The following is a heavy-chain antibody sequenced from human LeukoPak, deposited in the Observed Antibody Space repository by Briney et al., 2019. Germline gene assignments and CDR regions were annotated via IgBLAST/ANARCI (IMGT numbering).Heavy chain of an antibody. CDR3: ARLGGWELHSRNPPIDY. CDR1: GESFNRYY. D-gene: IGHD1-26*01. Sequence: SETLSLTCAVYGESFNRYYWSWIRQPPGKGLEWIAEIYHDGNTNYNPSLKSRVTISVDTSNNHFSLKLTSVTAADTAVYYCARLGGWELHSRNPPIDYWGQGTLVTVSS. CDR2: IYHDGNT. V-gene: IGHV4-34*01. J-gene: IGHJ4*02.